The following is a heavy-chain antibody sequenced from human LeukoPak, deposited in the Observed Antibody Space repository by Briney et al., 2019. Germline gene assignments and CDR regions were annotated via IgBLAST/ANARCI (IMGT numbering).Heavy chain of an antibody. D-gene: IGHD3-10*01. CDR2: ISYDGSNK. V-gene: IGHV3-30-3*01. CDR3: ARTMVRGVTTSLFDY. CDR1: GFTFSSYA. J-gene: IGHJ4*02. Sequence: GGSLRLSCAASGFTFSSYAMHWVRQAPGKGLEWVAVISYDGSNKYYADSVKGRFTISRDNSKNTLYLQMNSLRAEDTAVYYCARTMVRGVTTSLFDYWGQGTLVTVSS.